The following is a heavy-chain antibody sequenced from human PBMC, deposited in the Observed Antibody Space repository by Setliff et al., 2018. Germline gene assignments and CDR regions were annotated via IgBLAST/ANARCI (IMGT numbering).Heavy chain of an antibody. J-gene: IGHJ3*02. D-gene: IGHD3-22*01. V-gene: IGHV1-18*01. CDR2: IRPYIGHT. CDR3: ARVVAHTHFYDRSDYYFDGLDI. Sequence: SVKVSCKASGYNLDDFGINWLRQAPGQGLEWMGWIRPYIGHTIYAQKFQGRVTMTTDAPTSTAYMELTSLRHDDTAVYYCARVVAHTHFYDRSDYYFDGLDIWGQGAKDTVSS. CDR1: GYNLDDFG.